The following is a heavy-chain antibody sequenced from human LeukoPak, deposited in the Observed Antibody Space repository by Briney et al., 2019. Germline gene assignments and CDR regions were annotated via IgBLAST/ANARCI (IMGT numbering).Heavy chain of an antibody. CDR1: GGSISSSNYY. CDR2: ILYSGTT. D-gene: IGHD5-12*01. V-gene: IGHV4-39*01. CDR3: ARRVIVATLDY. Sequence: SETLSLTCTVPGGSISSSNYYWAWIRQPPGKGLEWIGSILYSGTTFYNPSLKGRVTISVDRSRNQFSLKLTSVTAADTAVYYCARRVIVATLDYWGQGTLVTVSS. J-gene: IGHJ4*02.